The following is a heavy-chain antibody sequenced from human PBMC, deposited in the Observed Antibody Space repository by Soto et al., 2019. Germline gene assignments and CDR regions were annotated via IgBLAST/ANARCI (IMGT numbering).Heavy chain of an antibody. CDR2: MNTNSGNP. CDR1: GYTSTSYD. CDR3: ARGYCSSTSFYYPYNWNYFEGYYYYYYMDV. D-gene: IGHD2-2*01. J-gene: IGHJ6*03. Sequence: ASVKVSCKASGYTSTSYDINWVRQATGQGLEWMGWMNTNSGNPGYAQKFQGRVTMTRNTSISTAYMELSSLRSEDTAVYYCARGYCSSTSFYYPYNWNYFEGYYYYYYMDVWGKETTVTVSS. V-gene: IGHV1-8*01.